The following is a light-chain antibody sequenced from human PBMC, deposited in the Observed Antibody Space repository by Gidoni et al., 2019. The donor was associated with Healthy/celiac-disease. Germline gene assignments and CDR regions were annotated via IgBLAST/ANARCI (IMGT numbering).Light chain of an antibody. V-gene: IGKV1-5*03. CDR2: KAS. Sequence: DIQMTQSPSTLSASVGDRVTIPCRASQSISSWLAWYQQKPGKAPKLLIYKASSLESGVPSRFSGSGSGTEFTLTISSLQPDDFATYYCQHFTFGPGTKVDIK. CDR1: QSISSW. J-gene: IGKJ3*01. CDR3: QHFT.